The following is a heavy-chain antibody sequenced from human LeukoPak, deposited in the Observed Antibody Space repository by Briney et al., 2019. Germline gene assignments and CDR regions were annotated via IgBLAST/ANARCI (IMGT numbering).Heavy chain of an antibody. CDR3: ARDDRYSSSWYPFGDY. CDR1: GGSISSSSYY. CDR2: IYYSGST. J-gene: IGHJ4*02. D-gene: IGHD6-13*01. Sequence: SETLSLTCTVSGGSISSSSYYWGWIRQPPGKGLEWIGSIYYSGSTYYNPSLKSRVTISVDTSKNQFSLKLSSVTAADTAVYYCARDDRYSSSWYPFGDYWGQGTLVTVSS. V-gene: IGHV4-39*07.